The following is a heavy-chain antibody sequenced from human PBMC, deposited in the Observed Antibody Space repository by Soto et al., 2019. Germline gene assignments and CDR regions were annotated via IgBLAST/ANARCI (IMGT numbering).Heavy chain of an antibody. V-gene: IGHV1-18*01. D-gene: IGHD1-7*01. Sequence: ASVKVSCKASGYTFTSYGISWVRQAPGQGLGWMGWISAYNGNTNYAQKLQGRVTMTTDTSTSTAYMELRSLRSDDTAVYYCAREELELRGVYYYYYYMDVWGKGTTVTVSS. J-gene: IGHJ6*03. CDR1: GYTFTSYG. CDR3: AREELELRGVYYYYYYMDV. CDR2: ISAYNGNT.